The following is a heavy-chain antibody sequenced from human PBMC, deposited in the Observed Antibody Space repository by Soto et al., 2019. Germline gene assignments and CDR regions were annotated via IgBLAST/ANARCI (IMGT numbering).Heavy chain of an antibody. CDR2: IYSGGST. V-gene: IGHV3-66*01. CDR3: ARANYYDS. D-gene: IGHD3-22*01. J-gene: IGHJ4*02. Sequence: EVQLVESGGGLVQPGGSLRLSCAASGFTVSSNYMSWVRQAPGKGLEWVSVIYSGGSTHYADSVKGRFTISSDKSKNTRYLKMNSLRAEDTAVYYCARANYYDSWSQGTLVTVSS. CDR1: GFTVSSNY.